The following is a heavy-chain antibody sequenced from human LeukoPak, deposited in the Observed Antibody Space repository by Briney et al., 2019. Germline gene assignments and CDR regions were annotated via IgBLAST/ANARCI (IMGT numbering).Heavy chain of an antibody. CDR2: ISGSGGST. J-gene: IGHJ4*02. V-gene: IGHV3-23*01. Sequence: GGSLRLSCAASGFTFSSYAMSWVRQAPGKGLEWVSAISGSGGSTYYADSVKGRFTISRDNSKNTLYLQMNSLRAEDMALYYCAKSQTQQLVDYFDYWGQGTLVTVSS. CDR1: GFTFSSYA. D-gene: IGHD6-13*01. CDR3: AKSQTQQLVDYFDY.